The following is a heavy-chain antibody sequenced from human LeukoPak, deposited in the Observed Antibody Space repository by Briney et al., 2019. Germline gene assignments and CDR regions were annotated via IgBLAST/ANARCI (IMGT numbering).Heavy chain of an antibody. D-gene: IGHD3-22*01. CDR3: ARGGYYDSSGSFGY. V-gene: IGHV3-66*01. Sequence: GGSLRLSCAASGFTVSSNYMSWVRQAPGKGLEWVSVIYSGGSTYYADSVKGRFTISRDNSKNTLYLQMNSLRAEDTAVYYCARGGYYDSSGSFGYWGQGTLVTVSS. CDR2: IYSGGST. J-gene: IGHJ4*02. CDR1: GFTVSSNY.